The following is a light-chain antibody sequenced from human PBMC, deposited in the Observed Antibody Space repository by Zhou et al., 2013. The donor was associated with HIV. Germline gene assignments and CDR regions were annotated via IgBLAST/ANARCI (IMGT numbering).Light chain of an antibody. V-gene: IGKV1-39*01. J-gene: IGKJ1*01. Sequence: DIQMTQSPSSLSASVGDRVTITCRASQSVNSYLHWYQQKPGKAPKLLMYAASNLQSGVPSRFSGSGSGTDFTLTISSLQPEDFATYFCQQSYSTPTFGQGTKVEIK. CDR3: QQSYSTPT. CDR2: AAS. CDR1: QSVNSY.